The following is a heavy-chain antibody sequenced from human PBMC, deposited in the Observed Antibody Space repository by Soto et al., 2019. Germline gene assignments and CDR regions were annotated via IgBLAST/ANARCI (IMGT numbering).Heavy chain of an antibody. V-gene: IGHV1-2*04. CDR1: GGTFSSYA. J-gene: IGHJ5*02. CDR3: ARAQFNHYYGSGSSGNWFDP. CDR2: IIPNIGGT. Sequence: GASVKVSCKASGGTFSSYAISWVRQAPGQGLEWMGWIIPNIGGTNYAQKFQGWVTMTRDTSISTAYMELSRLRSDDTAVYYCARAQFNHYYGSGSSGNWFDPWGQGTLVTVSS. D-gene: IGHD3-10*01.